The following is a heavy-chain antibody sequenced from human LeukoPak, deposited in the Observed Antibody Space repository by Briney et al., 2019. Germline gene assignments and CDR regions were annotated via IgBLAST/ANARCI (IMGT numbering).Heavy chain of an antibody. Sequence: GGSLRLSCVTSGFSFSSHWMSWVRQAPGKGLEWVSAISGSGGSTYYADSVKGRFTISRDNSKNTLYLQMNSLRAEDTAVYYCARVSEEGAHDYWGQGTLVTVSS. D-gene: IGHD1-26*01. CDR2: ISGSGGST. V-gene: IGHV3-23*01. J-gene: IGHJ4*02. CDR1: GFSFSSHW. CDR3: ARVSEEGAHDY.